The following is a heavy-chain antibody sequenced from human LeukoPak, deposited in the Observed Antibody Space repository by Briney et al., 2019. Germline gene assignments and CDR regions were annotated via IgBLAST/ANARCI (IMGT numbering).Heavy chain of an antibody. CDR3: AKDSTRRDGWYYFDY. V-gene: IGHV3-23*01. J-gene: IGHJ4*02. CDR2: ISNAGDRT. Sequence: GGSLRLSCVASGFIFSSFDMTWVRQAPGKGLEWVSGISNAGDRTYNADSVKGRFTISRDNSKNTLYLEMNSLRAEDSAVYYCAKDSTRRDGWYYFDYWGQGALVTVSS. CDR1: GFIFSSFD. D-gene: IGHD5-24*01.